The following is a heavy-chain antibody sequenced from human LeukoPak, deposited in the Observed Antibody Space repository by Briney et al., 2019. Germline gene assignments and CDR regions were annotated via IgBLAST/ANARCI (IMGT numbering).Heavy chain of an antibody. CDR1: GGSVSSGSYY. J-gene: IGHJ5*02. CDR3: ARYSGSYYWFDP. CDR2: IYYSGST. V-gene: IGHV4-61*01. Sequence: SETLSLTCTVSGGSVSSGSYYWSWIRQPPGKGLEWIGYIYYSGSTNYNPSLKSRVTISVDTSKNQFSLKLSSVTAADTAVYYCARYSGSYYWFDPWGQGTLVTVSS. D-gene: IGHD1-26*01.